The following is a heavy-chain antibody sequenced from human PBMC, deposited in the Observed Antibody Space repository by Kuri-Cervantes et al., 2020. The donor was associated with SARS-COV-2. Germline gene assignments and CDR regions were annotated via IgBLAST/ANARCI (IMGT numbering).Heavy chain of an antibody. V-gene: IGHV3-73*01. CDR3: TSLIDY. CDR1: GCLFSASA. J-gene: IGHJ4*02. Sequence: GESLKISCAVSGCLFSASAIHWVRQGSGKGLEWVGRVRGKANNYATAYAASVKGRFTIFRDDSKNMAYLQMNSLTTGDTAVYYCTSLIDYWGQGTRVTVSS. CDR2: VRGKANNYAT.